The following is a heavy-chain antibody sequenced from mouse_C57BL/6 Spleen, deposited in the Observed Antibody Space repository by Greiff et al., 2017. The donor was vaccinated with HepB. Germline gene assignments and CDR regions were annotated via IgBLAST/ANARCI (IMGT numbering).Heavy chain of an antibody. CDR2: ISSGSSTI. Sequence: DVKLVESGGGLVKPGGSLKLSCAASGFTFSDYGMHWVRQAPEKGLEWVAYISSGSSTIYYADTVKGRFTISRDNAKNTLFLQMTSLRSEDTAMYYCARIYYGNYGDFDYWGQGTTLTVSS. J-gene: IGHJ2*01. V-gene: IGHV5-17*01. D-gene: IGHD2-1*01. CDR1: GFTFSDYG. CDR3: ARIYYGNYGDFDY.